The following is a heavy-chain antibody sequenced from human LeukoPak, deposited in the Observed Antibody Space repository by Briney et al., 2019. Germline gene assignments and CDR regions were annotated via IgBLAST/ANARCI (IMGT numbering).Heavy chain of an antibody. D-gene: IGHD3-22*01. J-gene: IGHJ4*02. CDR3: ARHKTYYYDSSAYDYPGYFDY. CDR2: IYYSGST. CDR1: GDSVASGGYY. V-gene: IGHV4-61*08. Sequence: SETLSLTCTVSGDSVASGGYYWNWIRQPPGKGLEWIGYIYYSGSTNYNPSLKSRVTISVDTSKNQFSLKLSSVTAADTAVYYCARHKTYYYDSSAYDYPGYFDYWGQGTLVTVS.